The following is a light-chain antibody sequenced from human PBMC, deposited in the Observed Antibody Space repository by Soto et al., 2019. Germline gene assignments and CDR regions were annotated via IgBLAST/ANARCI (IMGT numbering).Light chain of an antibody. CDR1: QSVSTN. V-gene: IGKV3-15*01. Sequence: EIVMTQSPATLSLSPGERATLSCRASQSVSTNLAWYHQKRGHAPRLLIYGSSTRATGIPARFSGSGSETESPLTISSLQSEDVAVYYCQQYNNWWTFGQGTKVEIK. CDR2: GSS. CDR3: QQYNNWWT. J-gene: IGKJ1*01.